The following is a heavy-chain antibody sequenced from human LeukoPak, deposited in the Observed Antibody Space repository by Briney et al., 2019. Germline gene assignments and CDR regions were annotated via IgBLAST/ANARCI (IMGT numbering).Heavy chain of an antibody. J-gene: IGHJ3*02. CDR1: GYTFTSYG. CDR3: ARNSSSCSDI. V-gene: IGHV1-18*01. Sequence: ASVKVSCKASGYTFTSYGISWVRQAPGQGLEWMGWISAYNGNTKYAEKLQGRVTMTTDTSTGTAYMELRSLRSDDTAVYYCARNSSSCSDIWGQGTMVTVSS. CDR2: ISAYNGNT. D-gene: IGHD6-13*01.